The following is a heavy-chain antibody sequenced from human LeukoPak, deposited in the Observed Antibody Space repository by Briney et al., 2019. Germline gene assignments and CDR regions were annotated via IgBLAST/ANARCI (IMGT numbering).Heavy chain of an antibody. D-gene: IGHD1-1*01. CDR2: IKYDGSEK. CDR1: XFTLSRNW. J-gene: IGHJ5*02. V-gene: IGHV3-7*04. CDR3: ARVQTGTTNWFDP. Sequence: GGSLRLSCAASXFTLSRNWMSWVRQAPGKGLGWAANIKYDGSEKYYVDSVKGRFTISRDNAKNSLYMQMTSLRAEDTAVYYCARVQTGTTNWFDPWGQGTLVTVSS.